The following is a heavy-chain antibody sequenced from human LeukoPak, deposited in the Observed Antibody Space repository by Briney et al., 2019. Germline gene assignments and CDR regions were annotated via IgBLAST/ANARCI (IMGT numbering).Heavy chain of an antibody. D-gene: IGHD3-22*01. Sequence: PGGSLRLSCAASGFTFSSYAMSWVRQGPGKGLEWVSVIYSGGSTYYADSVKGRFTISRDNSKNTLYLQMNSLRAEDTAVYYCARGYYDSHFPLYWGQGTLVTVSS. CDR3: ARGYYDSHFPLY. J-gene: IGHJ4*02. CDR2: IYSGGST. V-gene: IGHV3-66*01. CDR1: GFTFSSYA.